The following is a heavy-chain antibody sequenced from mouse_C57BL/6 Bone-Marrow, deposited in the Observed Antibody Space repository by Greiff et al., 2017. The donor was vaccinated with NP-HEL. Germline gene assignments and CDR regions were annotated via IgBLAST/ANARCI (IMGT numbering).Heavy chain of an antibody. V-gene: IGHV1-81*01. J-gene: IGHJ4*01. CDR1: GYTFTSYG. CDR2: IYPRSGNT. D-gene: IGHD1-1*01. CDR3: ARQYYGLYYAMDY. Sequence: QVQLQQSGAELARPGASVKLSCKASGYTFTSYGISWVKQRTGQGLEWIGEIYPRSGNTYYNEKFKGKATLTADKSSSTAYMELRSLTSEDSAVYFCARQYYGLYYAMDYWGQGTSVTVSS.